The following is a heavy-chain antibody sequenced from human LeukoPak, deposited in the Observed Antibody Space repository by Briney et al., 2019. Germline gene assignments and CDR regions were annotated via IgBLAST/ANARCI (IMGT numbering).Heavy chain of an antibody. CDR1: GFTFTAYG. CDR2: ISAYNGDT. Sequence: ASAKVSCKASGFTFTAYGINWMRQAPGQGLEWMGWISAYNGDTKYAQKVQGRVSMTTDTSTNTAYMEVRSLRADDTAVYYCARLGRYHLFSYMDVWGKGTTVTVSS. V-gene: IGHV1-18*01. D-gene: IGHD1-26*01. CDR3: ARLGRYHLFSYMDV. J-gene: IGHJ6*03.